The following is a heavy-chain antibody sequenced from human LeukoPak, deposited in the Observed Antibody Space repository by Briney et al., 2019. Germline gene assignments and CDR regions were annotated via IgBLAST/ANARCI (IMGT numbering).Heavy chain of an antibody. D-gene: IGHD3-16*01. CDR2: INDNGDGT. Sequence: GGSLRLSCAASGFTFSSYAMSWVRQAPGKGLKWVSTINDNGDGTYYADSVKGRFAISRDNSYNTVSLQMNSLRDEDTGVYYCAKGLRTGVGPYMGYHYYMDVWGKGATVTVSS. V-gene: IGHV3-23*01. CDR3: AKGLRTGVGPYMGYHYYMDV. CDR1: GFTFSSYA. J-gene: IGHJ6*03.